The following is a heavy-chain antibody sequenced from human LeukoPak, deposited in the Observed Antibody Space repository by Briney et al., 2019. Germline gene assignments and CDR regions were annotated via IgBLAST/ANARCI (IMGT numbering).Heavy chain of an antibody. CDR1: GDSINNYY. J-gene: IGHJ6*03. V-gene: IGHV4-59*12. D-gene: IGHD3-10*01. CDR2: INYSGSS. Sequence: SETLSLTCTVSGDSINNYYWSWIRQPPGKGLEWIGNINYSGSSNSNPSLKSRATISVDTSKNQFSLKLSSVTAADTAVYYCARRRVDTMVRGVIMWYYYYYMDVWGKGTTVTISS. CDR3: ARRRVDTMVRGVIMWYYYYYMDV.